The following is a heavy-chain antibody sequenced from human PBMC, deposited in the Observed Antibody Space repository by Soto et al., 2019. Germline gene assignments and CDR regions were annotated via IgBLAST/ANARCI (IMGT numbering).Heavy chain of an antibody. CDR3: ARWYGAIGGSYFDY. J-gene: IGHJ4*02. CDR1: GGSISSGGYH. V-gene: IGHV4-31*03. D-gene: IGHD3-10*01. CDR2: IHYSGST. Sequence: QVQLQESGPGLVKPSQTLSLTCTVSGGSISSGGYHWGWIRQYPGKGLEWIGYIHYSGSTYYNPSRKSRVAISVDPSKNQFSVKLSSVTAADTAIYYCARWYGAIGGSYFDYWGQGTLVTVSS.